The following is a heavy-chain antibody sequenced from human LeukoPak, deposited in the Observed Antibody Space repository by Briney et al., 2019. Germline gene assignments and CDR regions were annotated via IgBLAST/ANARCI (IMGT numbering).Heavy chain of an antibody. CDR2: INPSGGST. D-gene: IGHD2-8*01. J-gene: IGHJ6*02. Sequence: GASVKVSCKASGYTFTSYYMHWVRQAPGQGLEWMGIINPSGGSTSYAQKFQGRVTMTRDTSTSTVYMELSSLRSEDTAVYYCARVRSYCINGICSKREDYYYYGMDVWGQGTTVTVSS. CDR1: GYTFTSYY. V-gene: IGHV1-46*01. CDR3: ARVRSYCINGICSKREDYYYYGMDV.